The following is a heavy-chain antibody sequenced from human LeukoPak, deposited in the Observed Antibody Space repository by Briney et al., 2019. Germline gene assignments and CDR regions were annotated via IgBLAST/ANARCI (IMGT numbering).Heavy chain of an antibody. CDR1: GGSISISNYY. V-gene: IGHV4-39*02. J-gene: IGHJ4*02. Sequence: SETLSLTCTVSGGSISISNYYWGWIRQPPGKGLEWIASIHYSETTYYNPSLKSRVTISVDTSKNHFSLKLSSVTAADTAVYYCARGSGYYYVDFDYWGQGTLVTVSS. CDR2: IHYSETT. CDR3: ARGSGYYYVDFDY. D-gene: IGHD3-22*01.